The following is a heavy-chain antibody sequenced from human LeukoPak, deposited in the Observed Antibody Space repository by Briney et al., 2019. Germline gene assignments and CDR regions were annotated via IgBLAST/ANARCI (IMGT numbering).Heavy chain of an antibody. CDR3: AGPYYYDSSAYYQPFDY. CDR2: IYYSGSA. Sequence: SETLSLTCTVSGGSISSSSYYWGWIRQPPGKGLEWIGRIYYSGSAYYNPSLKSRLNISVDTSKNQFSLKLSSVTAADTAVYYCAGPYYYDSSAYYQPFDYWGQGALVAVSS. J-gene: IGHJ4*02. V-gene: IGHV4-39*01. D-gene: IGHD3-22*01. CDR1: GGSISSSSYY.